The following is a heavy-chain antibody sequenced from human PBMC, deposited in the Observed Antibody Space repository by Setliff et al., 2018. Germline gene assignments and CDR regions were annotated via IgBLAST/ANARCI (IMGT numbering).Heavy chain of an antibody. CDR3: VREGYSEYFQD. CDR1: GASITNINYY. D-gene: IGHD1-1*01. Sequence: TSETLSLTCTVSGASITNINYYWGLIRQPPGKGLEWIGSIFYSGRTFYNPSLKSRVTISVDTSKNQFSLTLSSVTAADTAVYYCVREGYSEYFQDWGRGTLVTVSS. CDR2: IFYSGRT. J-gene: IGHJ1*01. V-gene: IGHV4-39*07.